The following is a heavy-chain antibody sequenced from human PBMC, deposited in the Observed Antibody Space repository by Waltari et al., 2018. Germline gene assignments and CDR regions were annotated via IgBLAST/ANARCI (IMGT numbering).Heavy chain of an antibody. CDR3: ARGVLLWFGELLGAFDI. CDR2: INPGNGNT. J-gene: IGHJ3*02. Sequence: QVQLVQSGAEVKKPGASVKVSCKASGYTFTSYAMHLVGQAPGQRLEWMGWINPGNGNTKYSQKFQGRVTITRDTSASTAYMELSSLRSEDTAVYYCARGVLLWFGELLGAFDIWGQGTMVTVSS. D-gene: IGHD3-10*01. V-gene: IGHV1-3*01. CDR1: GYTFTSYA.